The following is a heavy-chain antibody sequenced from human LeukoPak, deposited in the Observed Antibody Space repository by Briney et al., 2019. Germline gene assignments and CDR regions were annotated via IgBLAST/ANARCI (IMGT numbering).Heavy chain of an antibody. CDR1: GGTFSSYS. D-gene: IGHD3-22*01. CDR2: IIPIFGTA. V-gene: IGHV1-69*13. Sequence: SVKVSCKASGGTFSSYSISWVRQAPGQGLEWMGGIIPIFGTANYAQKFQGRVTITADESTSTAYMELSSLRSEDTAVYYCARVPKCRTYYYDTSGYSAFDIWGQGTMVTVSS. J-gene: IGHJ3*02. CDR3: ARVPKCRTYYYDTSGYSAFDI.